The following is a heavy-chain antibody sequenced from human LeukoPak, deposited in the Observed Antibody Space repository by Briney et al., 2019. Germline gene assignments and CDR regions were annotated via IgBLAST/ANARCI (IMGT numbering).Heavy chain of an antibody. CDR2: IKSKTDGGTT. CDR1: GFTFSNAW. J-gene: IGHJ6*03. D-gene: IGHD5-18*01. CDR3: TTDPPRGYSYGYDYYYYMDV. Sequence: GGSLRLSCAASGFTFSNAWMSWVRQAPGKGLEWVGRIKSKTDGGTTDYAAPVKGRFTISRDDSKNTLYLQMNSLKTEDTAVYYCTTDPPRGYSYGYDYYYYMDVWGKGTTVTVSS. V-gene: IGHV3-15*01.